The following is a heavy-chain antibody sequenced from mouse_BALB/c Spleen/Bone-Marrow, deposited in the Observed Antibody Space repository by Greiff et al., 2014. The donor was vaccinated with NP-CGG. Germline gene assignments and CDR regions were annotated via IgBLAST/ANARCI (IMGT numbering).Heavy chain of an antibody. J-gene: IGHJ2*01. D-gene: IGHD2-4*01. CDR2: IRNKANGYTT. V-gene: IGHV7-3*02. CDR1: GFTFTDYF. Sequence: EVQLEESRMGFSGCGGSLRLSCAPSGFTFTDYFMTWVRQPPGKELEWLGFIRNKANGYTTEYSVSVKCRFTISRNNSQSVLYLHMNALRAEYSATYFCASGYYDDYWGQGNTLTVSS. CDR3: ASGYYDDY.